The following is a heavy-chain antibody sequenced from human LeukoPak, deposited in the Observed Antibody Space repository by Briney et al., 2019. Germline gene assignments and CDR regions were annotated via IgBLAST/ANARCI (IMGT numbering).Heavy chain of an antibody. J-gene: IGHJ4*02. Sequence: SETLSLTCTVSGGSISSYYWSWIRQPPGKGLEWIGYIYYSGSTNYNPSLKSRVTITVDTSKNQFSLKLSSVTAADTAVYYCARDLSRDGYNYPYYFDYWGQGTLVTVSS. V-gene: IGHV4-59*01. D-gene: IGHD5-24*01. CDR2: IYYSGST. CDR1: GGSISSYY. CDR3: ARDLSRDGYNYPYYFDY.